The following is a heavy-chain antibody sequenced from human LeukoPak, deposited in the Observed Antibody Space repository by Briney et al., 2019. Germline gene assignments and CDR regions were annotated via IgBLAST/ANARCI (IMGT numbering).Heavy chain of an antibody. V-gene: IGHV3-23*01. J-gene: IGHJ4*02. Sequence: PGGSLRLSCAVSGFTFSNYAMSWVRQAPGKGLEWVSTISGSGGSTYYADSVKGRFTISRDNSKNTLYLQMNSLRAEDTAVYYCARGFITMVRGVIITWGQGTLVTVSS. CDR3: ARGFITMVRGVIIT. CDR2: ISGSGGST. CDR1: GFTFSNYA. D-gene: IGHD3-10*01.